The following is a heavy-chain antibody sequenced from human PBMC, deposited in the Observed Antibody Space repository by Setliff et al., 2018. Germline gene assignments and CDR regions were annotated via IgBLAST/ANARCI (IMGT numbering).Heavy chain of an antibody. CDR3: TRHEDRNKCTSSSCYRENDAFDV. V-gene: IGHV5-51*01. J-gene: IGHJ3*01. Sequence: GESLKISCKASGYIFTNYWIDWVRQMPGKGLEWMGVIYPGDSDTRYSPSFQGQVTISADKSINTAYLQWSSLKASDTAIYYCTRHEDRNKCTSSSCYRENDAFDVWGQGAMVTVSS. CDR2: IYPGDSDT. D-gene: IGHD2-2*01. CDR1: GYIFTNYW.